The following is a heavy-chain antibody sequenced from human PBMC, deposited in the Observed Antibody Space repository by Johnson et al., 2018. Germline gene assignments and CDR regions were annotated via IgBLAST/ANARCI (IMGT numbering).Heavy chain of an antibody. V-gene: IGHV3-9*01. D-gene: IGHD6-19*01. CDR1: GFTFSNYW. CDR3: AKEYSSGWYPDAFDI. CDR2: ITWNSVTI. Sequence: VQLQESGGGLVQPGGSLRLSCAVSGFTFSNYWMHWVRQAPGKGLEWVSGITWNSVTITYADSVRGRFTISRDNAKNSLYLQMNSLRTEDTAFYYCAKEYSSGWYPDAFDIWGQGTMVTVSS. J-gene: IGHJ3*02.